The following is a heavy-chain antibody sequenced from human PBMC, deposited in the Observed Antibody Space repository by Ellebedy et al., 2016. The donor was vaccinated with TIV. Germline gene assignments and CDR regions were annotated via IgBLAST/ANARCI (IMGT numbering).Heavy chain of an antibody. D-gene: IGHD1-26*01. CDR2: INSDGSST. V-gene: IGHV3-74*01. Sequence: ASVKVSCKASGYTFSSYWMHWVRQAPGKGLVWVSRINSDGSSTSYADSVKGRFTISRDNAKNTLYLQMNSLRAEDTAVYYCARDYESYHDYWGQGTLVTVSS. J-gene: IGHJ4*02. CDR3: ARDYESYHDY. CDR1: GYTFSSYW.